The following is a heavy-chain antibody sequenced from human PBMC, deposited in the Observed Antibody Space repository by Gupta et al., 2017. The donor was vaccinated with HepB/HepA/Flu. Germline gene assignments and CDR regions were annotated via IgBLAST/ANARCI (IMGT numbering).Heavy chain of an antibody. Sequence: QVQLVESGGGVVQPGRSLRLSCAASGFTFSSYAMHWVRQAPGKGLEWVAVISYDGSNKYYADSVKGRFTISRDNSKNTLYLQMNSLRAEDTAVYYCAREVYDILTGYYFDYWGQGTLVTVSS. CDR3: AREVYDILTGYYFDY. J-gene: IGHJ4*02. CDR2: ISYDGSNK. D-gene: IGHD3-9*01. CDR1: GFTFSSYA. V-gene: IGHV3-30-3*01.